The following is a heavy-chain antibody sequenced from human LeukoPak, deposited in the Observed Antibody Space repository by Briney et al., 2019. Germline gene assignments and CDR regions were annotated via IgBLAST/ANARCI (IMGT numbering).Heavy chain of an antibody. V-gene: IGHV3-30*18. CDR2: ISYDGSNK. CDR3: AKVGSSWEYWFDP. D-gene: IGHD6-13*01. CDR1: GFTFSSYG. Sequence: GGSLRLSCAASGFTFSSYGMHRVRQAPGKGLEWVAVISYDGSNKYYADSVKGRFTISRDNSKNTLYLQMNSLRAEDPAVYYCAKVGSSWEYWFDPWGQGTLVTVSS. J-gene: IGHJ5*02.